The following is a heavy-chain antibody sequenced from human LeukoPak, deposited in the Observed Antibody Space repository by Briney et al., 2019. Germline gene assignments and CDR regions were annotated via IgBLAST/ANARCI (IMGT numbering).Heavy chain of an antibody. V-gene: IGHV4-4*07. D-gene: IGHD3-10*01. CDR2: IYTSGST. Sequence: SETLSLTCTVSGGSISSYYWSWIRQPAGKGLEWIGRIYTSGSTNYNPSLKSRVTMSVDTPKNQFSLKLSSVTAADTAVYYCARVGLLWFGELSWFDPWGQGTLVTVSS. J-gene: IGHJ5*02. CDR3: ARVGLLWFGELSWFDP. CDR1: GGSISSYY.